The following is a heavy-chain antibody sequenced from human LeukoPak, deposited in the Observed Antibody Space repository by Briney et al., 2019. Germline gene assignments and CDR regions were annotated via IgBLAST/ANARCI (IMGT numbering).Heavy chain of an antibody. CDR1: GYTFTSYY. D-gene: IGHD5-24*01. V-gene: IGHV1-46*01. CDR2: INPSGGST. J-gene: IGHJ5*02. CDR3: ARDNSVRDEAWWFNP. Sequence: ASVKVSCKASGYTFTSYYMHWVRQAPGGGLEWMGIINPSGGSTSYAQKFQGRVTMTRDMSTSTVYMELSSLRSEDTAVYYCARDNSVRDEAWWFNPWAREPWSPSPQ.